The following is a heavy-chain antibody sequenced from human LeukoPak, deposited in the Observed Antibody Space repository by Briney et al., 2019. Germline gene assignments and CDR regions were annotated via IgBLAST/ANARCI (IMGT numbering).Heavy chain of an antibody. D-gene: IGHD2-21*02. CDR1: GFTFSSYA. J-gene: IGHJ4*02. Sequence: WGSLRLSCAASGFTFSSYAIHWVRQAPGKGLEWVAVISYDGSNKYYADSVKGRFTISRDNSKNTLYLQMNSLRAEDTAVYYCARGDFALDYWGQGTLVTVSS. CDR3: ARGDFALDY. CDR2: ISYDGSNK. V-gene: IGHV3-30*04.